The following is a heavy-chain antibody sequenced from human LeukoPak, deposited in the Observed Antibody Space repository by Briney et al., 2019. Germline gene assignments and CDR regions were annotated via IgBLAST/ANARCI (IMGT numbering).Heavy chain of an antibody. CDR3: ARGRGTGMVDDY. V-gene: IGHV1-46*02. CDR1: GYTFNNYY. J-gene: IGHJ4*02. Sequence: ASVKVSCKASGYTFNNYYVHWVRQAPGQGLEWMGIINPSGGTTSYAQKFQGRVTMTRDTSTSTVYMELRSLRSEDTAIYYRARGRGTGMVDDYWGQGTLVTVSS. CDR2: INPSGGTT. D-gene: IGHD5-18*01.